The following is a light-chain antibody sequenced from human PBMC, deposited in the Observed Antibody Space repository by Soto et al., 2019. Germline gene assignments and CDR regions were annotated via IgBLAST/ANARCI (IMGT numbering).Light chain of an antibody. V-gene: IGLV2-8*01. Sequence: QSALTQPPSASGSPGQSVTISCTGTSSDVGRYIYVSWYQQRPGKVPKLMVYEVNKRPSGVPDRFSGSKSGNTASLTVSGLQTEDEADYYCTSYAGGNNVFGTGTKLTVL. CDR2: EVN. CDR1: SSDVGRYIY. CDR3: TSYAGGNNV. J-gene: IGLJ1*01.